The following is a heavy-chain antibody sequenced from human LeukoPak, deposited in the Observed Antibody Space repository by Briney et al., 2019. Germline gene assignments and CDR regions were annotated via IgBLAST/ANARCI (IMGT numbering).Heavy chain of an antibody. V-gene: IGHV1-46*01. CDR1: GYTFTSYY. CDR2: INPSGGST. J-gene: IGHJ4*02. CDR3: ARIGSGGGQLLYGAPNFDY. Sequence: ASVKVSCKASGYTFTSYYMHWVRQAPGQGLEWMGIINPSGGSTSYAQKFQGRVTMTRDTSTSTVYMELSSLRSEDTAVYYCARIGSGGGQLLYGAPNFDYWGQGTLVTVSS. D-gene: IGHD2-2*02.